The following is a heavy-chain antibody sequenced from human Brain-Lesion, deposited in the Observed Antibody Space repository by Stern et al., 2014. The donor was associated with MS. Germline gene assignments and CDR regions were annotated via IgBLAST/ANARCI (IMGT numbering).Heavy chain of an antibody. J-gene: IGHJ4*02. CDR3: ARDITGSSAYFAY. CDR2: ISWNSGTI. V-gene: IGHV3-9*01. Sequence: EVQLVESGGDLVQPGRSLRLSCAAFGFTFDDYAMHWVRQGPGKGVEWVAGISWNSGTIGYADSVKGRFTTSRDNAYSSLYLQMNSLRPEDTALYYCARDITGSSAYFAYWGQGTLVTVSS. D-gene: IGHD1-14*01. CDR1: GFTFDDYA.